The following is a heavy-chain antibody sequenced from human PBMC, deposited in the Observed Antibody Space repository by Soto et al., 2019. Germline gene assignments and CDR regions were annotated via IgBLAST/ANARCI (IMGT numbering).Heavy chain of an antibody. CDR2: ISGSGGST. CDR1: GFTFSSYA. D-gene: IGHD3-22*01. Sequence: GGSLRLSCAASGFTFSSYAMSWVRQAPGKGLEWVLAISGSGGSTYYADSVKGRFTISRDNSKNTLYLQMNSLRAEDTAVYYCAKDYYDSSGYIGAFNIWGQGTMVTVSS. V-gene: IGHV3-23*01. CDR3: AKDYYDSSGYIGAFNI. J-gene: IGHJ3*02.